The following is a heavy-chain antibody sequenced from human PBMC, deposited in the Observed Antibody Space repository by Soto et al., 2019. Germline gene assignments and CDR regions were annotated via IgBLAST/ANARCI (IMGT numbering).Heavy chain of an antibody. CDR3: ARNMAYYYGRGSWNGHGV. D-gene: IGHD3-10*02. CDR2: INPKCGDT. V-gene: IGHV1-2*02. J-gene: IGHJ6*02. CDR1: GYTFTAYH. Sequence: QVRLVQSGAEVKEPGDSVRVSCEASGYTFTAYHIHWVRQAPGQGLEWMGWINPKCGDTGYAQDFQGRVSMPSDTYISTIYMELSRLTFDDTAIYYCARNMAYYYGRGSWNGHGVWGQGTTVTVCS.